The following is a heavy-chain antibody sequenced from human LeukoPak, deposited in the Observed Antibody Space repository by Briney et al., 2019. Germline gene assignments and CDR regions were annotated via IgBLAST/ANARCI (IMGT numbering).Heavy chain of an antibody. CDR3: VRHDNGYFHH. D-gene: IGHD2-8*01. CDR1: GGSISGYY. CDR2: IFYSGST. V-gene: IGHV4-59*08. J-gene: IGHJ1*01. Sequence: SETLSLTCTVSGGSISGYYWSWIRQPPGKGLEWIGYIFYSGSTNYNPSLRSRVTISVDTSKNQFSLKLSSVTAADTAVYYCVRHDNGYFHHWGQGTLVTVSS.